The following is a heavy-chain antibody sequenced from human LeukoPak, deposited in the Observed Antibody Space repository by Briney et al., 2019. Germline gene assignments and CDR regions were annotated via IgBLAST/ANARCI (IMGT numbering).Heavy chain of an antibody. V-gene: IGHV3-11*03. CDR1: GFTFNDYY. D-gene: IGHD3-10*01. Sequence: GGSLRLSCAASGFTFNDYYMSWIRQAPGKGLEWLSYIGGSNNYANYADSVKGRFTISRDNAKNSLYLQMNSLRVEDTAVYYCARMIGTMVRGESQHWGQGTLVTVSS. CDR3: ARMIGTMVRGESQH. J-gene: IGHJ1*01. CDR2: IGGSNNYA.